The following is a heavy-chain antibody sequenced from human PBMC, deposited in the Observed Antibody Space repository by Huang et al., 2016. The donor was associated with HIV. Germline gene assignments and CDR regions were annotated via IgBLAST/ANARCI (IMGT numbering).Heavy chain of an antibody. J-gene: IGHJ3*01. Sequence: QVQLQASGKGLVKPSDTLSLTCIVSGDSGDSSYSYWGWVRQPPGKGLEWMGSVYYTGNPYYNKYLKSRSTISVDTSKNHFSLNLKTVTAAHTAVYYCSRGPSTPATELWGQGTMVTVSS. CDR2: VYYTGNP. CDR1: GDSGDSSYSY. V-gene: IGHV4-39*02. CDR3: SRGPSTPATEL. D-gene: IGHD1-1*01.